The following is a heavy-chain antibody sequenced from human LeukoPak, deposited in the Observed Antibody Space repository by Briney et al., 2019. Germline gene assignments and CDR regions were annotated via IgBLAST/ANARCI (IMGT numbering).Heavy chain of an antibody. J-gene: IGHJ4*02. D-gene: IGHD1-1*01. CDR3: ARGLKGTRPTPLDY. Sequence: ASVKVSCKASGYTFTSYDINWARQATGQGLEWMGWMNPNSGNTGYAQKFQGRVTMTRNTSISTACMELSSLRSEDTAVYYCARGLKGTRPTPLDYWGQGTLVTVSS. CDR1: GYTFTSYD. CDR2: MNPNSGNT. V-gene: IGHV1-8*01.